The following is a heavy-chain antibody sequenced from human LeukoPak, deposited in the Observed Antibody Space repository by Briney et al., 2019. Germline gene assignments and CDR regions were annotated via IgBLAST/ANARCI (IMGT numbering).Heavy chain of an antibody. CDR3: ARHVWYYYDSSGYYYGWFDP. CDR2: IYTSGST. J-gene: IGHJ5*02. Sequence: PSETLSLTCTVSGGSISSYYWSWIRQPPGKGLEGIGYIYTSGSTNYNPSLKSRVTISVDTCKNQFSLKLSSVTAADTAVYYCARHVWYYYDSSGYYYGWFDPWGQGTLVTVSS. CDR1: GGSISSYY. V-gene: IGHV4-4*09. D-gene: IGHD3-22*01.